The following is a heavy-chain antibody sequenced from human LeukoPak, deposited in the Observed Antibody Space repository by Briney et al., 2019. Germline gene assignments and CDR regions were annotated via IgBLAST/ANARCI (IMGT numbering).Heavy chain of an antibody. CDR3: AKEFTIFGVVTNLPLGFDP. CDR2: ITGSGGST. CDR1: GFTFSSYA. V-gene: IGHV3-23*01. D-gene: IGHD3-3*01. Sequence: GGSLRLSCAASGFTFSSYAMSWVRQAPGKGLEWVSSITGSGGSTYYADFVKGRITISRDNFKKTLYLQMNSLRAEDTAVYYWAKEFTIFGVVTNLPLGFDPCGQGKVVTVSS. J-gene: IGHJ5*02.